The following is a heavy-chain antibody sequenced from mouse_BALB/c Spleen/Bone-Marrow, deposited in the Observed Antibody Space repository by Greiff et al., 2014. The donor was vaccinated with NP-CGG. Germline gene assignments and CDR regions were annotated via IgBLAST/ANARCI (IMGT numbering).Heavy chain of an antibody. J-gene: IGHJ4*01. CDR2: ISNGGTYT. V-gene: IGHV5-4*02. D-gene: IGHD2-10*02. CDR1: GFTFSDL. CDR3: ARSGERYGAMDY. Sequence: EVMLVESGGGLVKPGGSLKLSCAASGFTFSDLHVWFRQTPEKRLEWVATISNGGTYTYYPDSVKGRFTISRDNAKNNLYLQMSSLKSEDTAMYYCARSGERYGAMDYWGQGTSVTVTS.